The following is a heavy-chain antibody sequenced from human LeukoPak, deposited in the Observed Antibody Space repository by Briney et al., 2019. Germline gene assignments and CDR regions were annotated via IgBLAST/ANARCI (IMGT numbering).Heavy chain of an antibody. D-gene: IGHD3-10*01. V-gene: IGHV3-7*01. CDR3: ARGGVRGVLLPVDF. Sequence: PGGSLRLSCAASGFTFSSYWMSWVRQAPGKGLEWVANIKHDGSDKYYLDSVKGRFTLSRDNAKNSVYLQMNSLRAEDTAIYYCARGGVRGVLLPVDFWGQGTLVTVSS. CDR2: IKHDGSDK. J-gene: IGHJ4*02. CDR1: GFTFSSYW.